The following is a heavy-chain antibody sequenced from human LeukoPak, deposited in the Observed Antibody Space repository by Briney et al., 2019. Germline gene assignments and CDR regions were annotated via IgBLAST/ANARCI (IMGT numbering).Heavy chain of an antibody. V-gene: IGHV4-39*01. D-gene: IGHD5-18*01. CDR2: IYYSGRT. CDR3: ARRRHDVTAVFDATGGFGP. J-gene: IGHJ5*02. Sequence: SETLSLTCTVSGGSLSSSSYDWGWVRQPPGKGLEWIVNIYYSGRTYYNPSLRGRVILSIDSSKSQFSLKMTSVTAADMAVYYCARRRHDVTAVFDATGGFGPWGQGILVTVSS. CDR1: GGSLSSSSYD.